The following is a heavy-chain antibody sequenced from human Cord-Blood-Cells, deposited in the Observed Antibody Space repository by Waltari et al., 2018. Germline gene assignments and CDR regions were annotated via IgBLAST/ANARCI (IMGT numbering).Heavy chain of an antibody. CDR3: ARRSKVAAAGIYAFDI. D-gene: IGHD6-13*01. CDR1: GCSISSSSSY. V-gene: IGHV4-39*01. CDR2: IYYSGST. Sequence: QLQLQASGPGLVKPSETLSLTCTVPGCSISSSSSYLGWFRPPPGKGVEWIGSIYYSGSTYYNPSLKSRVTISVDTSKNQFSLKLSSVTAADTAVYYCARRSKVAAAGIYAFDIWGQGTMVTVSS. J-gene: IGHJ3*02.